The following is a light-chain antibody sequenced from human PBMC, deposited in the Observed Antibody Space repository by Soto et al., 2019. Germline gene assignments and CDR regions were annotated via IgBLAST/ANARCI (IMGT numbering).Light chain of an antibody. CDR1: QNISQY. Sequence: DIQLTQSPSSLSASVGDRVTITCRSSQNISQYLNWYEQKPGKAPKVLIYAASSLLSGVPLRFSGSGSGTDFTLAISSLQREDFATYFCQQSYSSPWTFGQGTKLEFK. J-gene: IGKJ1*01. CDR3: QQSYSSPWT. V-gene: IGKV1-39*01. CDR2: AAS.